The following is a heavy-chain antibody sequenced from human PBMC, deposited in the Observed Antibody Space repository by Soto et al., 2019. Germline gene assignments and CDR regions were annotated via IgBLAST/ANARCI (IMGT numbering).Heavy chain of an antibody. CDR2: TYYRSKWSY. Sequence: QVQLQQSGPGLLKPSQTLSLTCAISGDSVSTNSVSWNWVRQSPSRGLEWLGRTYYRSKWSYDYALSVKSRMTIFPDTSKNQFSLHLDSVTPEDTAVYYCARHRGSVAPLGFDSWGQGTLVSVSS. J-gene: IGHJ5*01. V-gene: IGHV6-1*01. CDR3: ARHRGSVAPLGFDS. D-gene: IGHD6-6*01. CDR1: GDSVSTNSVS.